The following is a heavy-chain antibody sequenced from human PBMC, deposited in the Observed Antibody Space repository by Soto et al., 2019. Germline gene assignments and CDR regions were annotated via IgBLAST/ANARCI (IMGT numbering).Heavy chain of an antibody. V-gene: IGHV3-48*03. CDR2: ISSSGSTI. Sequence: RGSLRLSCAASGFTFSSYEMNWVRQAPGKGLEWVSYISSSGSTIYYADSVKGRFTISRDNAKNSLYLQMNSLRAEDTAVYYCARDSSISSFFDYWGQGTLVTVSS. J-gene: IGHJ4*02. D-gene: IGHD6-6*01. CDR1: GFTFSSYE. CDR3: ARDSSISSFFDY.